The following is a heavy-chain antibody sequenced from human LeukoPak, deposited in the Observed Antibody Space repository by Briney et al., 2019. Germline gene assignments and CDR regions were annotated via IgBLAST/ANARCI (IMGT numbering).Heavy chain of an antibody. J-gene: IGHJ6*04. D-gene: IGHD3-10*02. CDR3: AELGITMIGGV. CDR1: GFTFSSYG. CDR2: ISGSGGST. V-gene: IGHV3-23*01. Sequence: GGTLRLSCAASGFTFSSYGMSWVRQAPGKGLEWVSAISGSGGSTYYADSVKGRFTISRDNSKNTLYLQMNSLGAEDTAVYYCAELGITMIGGVWGKGTTVTISS.